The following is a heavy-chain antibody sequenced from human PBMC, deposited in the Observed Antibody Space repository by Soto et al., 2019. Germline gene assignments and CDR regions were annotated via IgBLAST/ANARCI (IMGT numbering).Heavy chain of an antibody. D-gene: IGHD2-15*01. Sequence: GGSLRLSCAASGFTFSIYGMSWVRQVPGKGPEWVSTISDSGDSAYYADSVKGRFTISRDNSKNTLYLQMNSLRAEDTAVYYCARPYGGKIGDAPDLWGQGTMVTVSS. J-gene: IGHJ3*01. V-gene: IGHV3-23*01. CDR3: ARPYGGKIGDAPDL. CDR1: GFTFSIYG. CDR2: ISDSGDSA.